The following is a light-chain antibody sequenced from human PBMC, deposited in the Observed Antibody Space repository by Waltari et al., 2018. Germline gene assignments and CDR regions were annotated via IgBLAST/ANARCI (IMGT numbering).Light chain of an antibody. CDR1: QSRLHRDGYNY. CDR3: MQSLQTLWT. J-gene: IGKJ1*01. V-gene: IGKV2-28*01. Sequence: DIVVTQSPLSLPVTPGEPASISCRSSQSRLHRDGYNYSDWHLQKPGQSPQLLIYLGSNRASGVPDRFSGSGSGTDFTLRISRVEAEDVGVYYCMQSLQTLWTFGPGTKVEIK. CDR2: LGS.